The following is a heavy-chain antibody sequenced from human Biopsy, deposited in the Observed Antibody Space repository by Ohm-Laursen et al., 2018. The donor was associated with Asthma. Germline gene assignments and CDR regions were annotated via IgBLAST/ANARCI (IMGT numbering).Heavy chain of an antibody. J-gene: IGHJ6*02. Sequence: TLSLTWTVSGGSINNFYWSWIRQPPGKGLESIGHVYYSGSTNYNPSLKSRVTISIDASKNQFSLRLTYVTAADTAQYYCVRQSGYRSGWPKLLFVYYGMDVWGPGTTVTVSS. V-gene: IGHV4-59*08. D-gene: IGHD6-19*01. CDR1: GGSINNFY. CDR2: VYYSGST. CDR3: VRQSGYRSGWPKLLFVYYGMDV.